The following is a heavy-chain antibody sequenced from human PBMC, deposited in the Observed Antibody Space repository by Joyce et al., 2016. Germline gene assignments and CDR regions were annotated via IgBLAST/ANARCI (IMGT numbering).Heavy chain of an antibody. D-gene: IGHD3-10*01. CDR1: GFTFSSFG. J-gene: IGHJ4*02. Sequence: QVQLVESGGGVVQPGTSLRLSCAASGFTFSSFGMHWVRRAPGKGLKWVAVIWYDGNKKYYADSVKGRFTISRDNAQNSLYLQMNSLRGEDTAVYYCARGAMVRGVDVDYWGQGTLVTVSS. CDR3: ARGAMVRGVDVDY. CDR2: IWYDGNKK. V-gene: IGHV3-33*04.